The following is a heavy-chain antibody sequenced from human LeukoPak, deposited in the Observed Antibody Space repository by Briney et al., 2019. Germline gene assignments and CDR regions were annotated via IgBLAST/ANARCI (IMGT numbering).Heavy chain of an antibody. CDR1: GGSISSSSFY. CDR3: ARHGAHYYSGSGSYYTTAFDS. D-gene: IGHD3-10*01. J-gene: IGHJ4*02. Sequence: SETLSLTCTVSGGSISSSSFYWDWIRQPPGKGLERIAAIYYSGSTYYNPSLKSRVTISVDTSKNQFSLRLSSVTAADTAIYYCARHGAHYYSGSGSYYTTAFDSWDQGTLVTVSS. V-gene: IGHV4-39*01. CDR2: IYYSGST.